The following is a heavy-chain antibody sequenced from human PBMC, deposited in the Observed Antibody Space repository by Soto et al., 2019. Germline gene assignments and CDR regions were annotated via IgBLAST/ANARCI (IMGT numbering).Heavy chain of an antibody. D-gene: IGHD2-2*01. Sequence: ASVKGSCKASGYTFTSYYMHWVRQAPGQGLEWMGIINPSGGSTSYAQKFQGRVTMTRDTSTSTVYMELSSLRSEDTAVYYCARDSSKDAFDIWGQGTMVTVSS. V-gene: IGHV1-46*01. J-gene: IGHJ3*02. CDR1: GYTFTSYY. CDR3: ARDSSKDAFDI. CDR2: INPSGGST.